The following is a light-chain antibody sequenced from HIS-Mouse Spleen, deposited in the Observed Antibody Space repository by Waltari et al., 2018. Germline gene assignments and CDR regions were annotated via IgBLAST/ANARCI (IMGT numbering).Light chain of an antibody. J-gene: IGLJ1*01. CDR2: DAS. CDR1: NIGSKR. Sequence: SYVLTQPPSVSVAPGQTARITCGGNNIGSKRVHWYQQKPGQAPVLVFYDASDRPSGIPERFSGSNSGNTATLTISRVEAGDEADYYCQVWDSSSDHYVFGTGTKVTVL. CDR3: QVWDSSSDHYV. V-gene: IGLV3-21*02.